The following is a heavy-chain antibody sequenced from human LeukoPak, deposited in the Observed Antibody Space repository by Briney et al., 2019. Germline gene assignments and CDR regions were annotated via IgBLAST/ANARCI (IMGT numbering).Heavy chain of an antibody. CDR2: VYYNGIT. J-gene: IGHJ4*02. CDR3: ARRLAMTGRYYFDY. CDR1: GGSISSNNYY. V-gene: IGHV4-61*05. Sequence: PSETLSLTCTVSGGSISSNNYYWGWIRQPPGKGLKWIGFVYYNGITKYNPSLKSRVTISVDTSRNQFSLKLNSVTAADTAVYYCARRLAMTGRYYFDYWGQGALVTVSS. D-gene: IGHD6-19*01.